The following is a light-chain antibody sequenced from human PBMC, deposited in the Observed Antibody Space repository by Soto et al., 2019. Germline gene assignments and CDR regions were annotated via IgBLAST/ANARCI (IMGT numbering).Light chain of an antibody. CDR1: QSVSSN. CDR3: QQYNNWPRT. Sequence: ETVMTQSAATLSVSPGGRATLSCRASQSVSSNLAWYQQKPGQAPRLLIYGASTRVTGIPARFSGSGSGTEFTLTISSLQSEDFAVYYCQQYNNWPRTFGQGTKVEIK. V-gene: IGKV3-15*01. J-gene: IGKJ1*01. CDR2: GAS.